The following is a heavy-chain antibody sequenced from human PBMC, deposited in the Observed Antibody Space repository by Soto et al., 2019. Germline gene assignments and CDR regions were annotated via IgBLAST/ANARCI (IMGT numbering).Heavy chain of an antibody. CDR2: ISSSSSYI. Sequence: EVQLVESGGGLVKPGGSLRLSCAASGFTFSSYSMNWVRQAPGKGLEWVSSISSSSSYIYYADSVKGRFTISRDNAKNSLYLQMNSLRAEDTAVYYCARDIVATSYYYYYGMDVWGQGTTVTVYS. CDR1: GFTFSSYS. J-gene: IGHJ6*02. CDR3: ARDIVATSYYYYYGMDV. V-gene: IGHV3-21*01. D-gene: IGHD5-12*01.